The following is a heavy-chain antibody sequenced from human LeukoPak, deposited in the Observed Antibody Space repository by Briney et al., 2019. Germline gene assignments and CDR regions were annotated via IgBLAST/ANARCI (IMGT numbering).Heavy chain of an antibody. CDR2: MNPSGGST. D-gene: IGHD3-10*02. CDR3: ARDDVRLGGPSPY. CDR1: GYXFTSYS. Sequence: VASVKVSCKASGYXFTSYSIHWVRQAPGQGLEWMAIMNPSGGSTTYAQKFQGRVTMTRDTSTSTVYMDLSILRPEDTAVYYCARDDVRLGGPSPYWGQGTLVTVSS. V-gene: IGHV1-46*01. J-gene: IGHJ4*02.